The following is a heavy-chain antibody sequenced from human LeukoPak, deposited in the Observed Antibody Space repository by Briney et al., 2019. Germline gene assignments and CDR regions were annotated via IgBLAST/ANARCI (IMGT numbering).Heavy chain of an antibody. CDR1: GFTFSSYG. Sequence: PGGSLRLSCAASGFTFSSYGMHWVRQAPGKGLEWVAFIRYDGSNKYYADSVKGRFTISRDNSKNTLYLQMNSLRAEDTAVYFCARYYDPPVGDAFDIWGQGTLVTVSS. CDR2: IRYDGSNK. CDR3: ARYYDPPVGDAFDI. D-gene: IGHD3-16*01. V-gene: IGHV3-30*02. J-gene: IGHJ3*02.